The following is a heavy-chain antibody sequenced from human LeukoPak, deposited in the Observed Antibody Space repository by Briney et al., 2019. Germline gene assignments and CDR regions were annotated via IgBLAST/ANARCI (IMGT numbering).Heavy chain of an antibody. D-gene: IGHD4-17*01. J-gene: IGHJ6*02. CDR3: AKDRVDYGLYYGMDV. CDR1: GFTFSSYS. CDR2: ISSSSSYI. V-gene: IGHV3-21*04. Sequence: GGSLRLSCAASGFTFSSYSMNWVRQAPGKGLEWVSSISSSSSYIYYADSVKGRFTISRDNAKNSLYLQMNSLRAEDTAVYYCAKDRVDYGLYYGMDVWGQGTTVTVSS.